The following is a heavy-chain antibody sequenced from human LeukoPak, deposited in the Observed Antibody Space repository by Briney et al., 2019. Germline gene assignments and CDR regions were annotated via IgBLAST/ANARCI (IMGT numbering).Heavy chain of an antibody. J-gene: IGHJ4*02. D-gene: IGHD4-17*01. V-gene: IGHV4-4*07. CDR3: ARLYVTTDDY. CDR1: GGSISSYY. CDR2: VYSSGST. Sequence: SETLSLTCTVSGGSISSYYWGWIRQPAGKGLEWIGRVYSSGSTNYNPSLKSRVTMSVDTSKNQFSLKLKSVTAADTAVYYCARLYVTTDDYWGQGTLVTVSS.